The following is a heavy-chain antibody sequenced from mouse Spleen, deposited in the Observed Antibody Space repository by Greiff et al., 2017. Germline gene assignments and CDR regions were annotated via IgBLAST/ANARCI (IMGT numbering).Heavy chain of an antibody. J-gene: IGHJ2*01. V-gene: IGHV1S26*01. CDR2: INPSSGYT. CDR1: GYTFTSYT. D-gene: IGHD2-3*01. Sequence: QVQLQQSGAELVMPGASVKLSCKASGYTFTSYTMHWVKQRPGQGLEWIGYINPSSGYTNYNQKFKDKATLTADKSSSTAYMQLSSLTSEDSAVYYCARSSYDGYYQGDYFDYWGQGTTLTVSS. CDR3: ARSSYDGYYQGDYFDY.